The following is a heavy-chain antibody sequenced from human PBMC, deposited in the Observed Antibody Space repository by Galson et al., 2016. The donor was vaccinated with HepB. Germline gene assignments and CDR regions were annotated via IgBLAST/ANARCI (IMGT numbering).Heavy chain of an antibody. CDR1: GFTFSKYA. D-gene: IGHD3-22*01. CDR2: IHLAGRDI. J-gene: IGHJ4*02. V-gene: IGHV3-23*01. Sequence: SLRLSCAASGFTFSKYALSWVRQAPGKGLEWISAIHLAGRDIYYSDSVRGRFTISRDDSNNMLYLQMNNLRDEDTAVYYCTKHEVRTHDYWGQVTLVTVSS. CDR3: TKHEVRTHDY.